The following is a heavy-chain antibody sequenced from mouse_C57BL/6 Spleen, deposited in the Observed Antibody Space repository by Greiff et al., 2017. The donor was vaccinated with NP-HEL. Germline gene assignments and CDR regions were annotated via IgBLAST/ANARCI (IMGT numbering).Heavy chain of an antibody. CDR1: GYTFTSYW. CDR3: ARLGRWYFDV. J-gene: IGHJ1*03. CDR2: IHPNSGST. V-gene: IGHV1-64*01. D-gene: IGHD4-1*01. Sequence: QVQLQQPGAELVKPGASVKLSCKASGYTFTSYWMHWVKQRPGQGLEWIGMIHPNSGSTNYNEKFKTKATLTVDKSSSTAYMQLSSLTSEDSAVYYCARLGRWYFDVWGTGSTVTVSS.